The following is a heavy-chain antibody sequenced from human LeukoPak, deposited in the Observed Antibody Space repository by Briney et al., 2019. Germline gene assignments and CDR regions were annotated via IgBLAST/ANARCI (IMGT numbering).Heavy chain of an antibody. Sequence: SVKVSCKASGGTFSSYAISWVRQAPGQGLEWVGGIIPIFGTANYAQKFQGRVTITADESTSTAYMELSSLRSEDTAVYYCARDLDLGYCSGGSCYGEHDPHGFDYWGQGTLVTVSS. CDR1: GGTFSSYA. J-gene: IGHJ4*02. D-gene: IGHD2-15*01. CDR2: IIPIFGTA. V-gene: IGHV1-69*01. CDR3: ARDLDLGYCSGGSCYGEHDPHGFDY.